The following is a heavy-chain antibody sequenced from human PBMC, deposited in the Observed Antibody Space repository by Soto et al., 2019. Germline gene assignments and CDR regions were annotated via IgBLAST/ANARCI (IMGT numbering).Heavy chain of an antibody. V-gene: IGHV3-30-3*01. D-gene: IGHD2-15*01. Sequence: QVQLVESGGGVVQPGRSLRLSCAASGFTFSSYAMHWVRQAPGKGLEWVAVISYDGSNKYYADSVNGRFTISRDNSKNTLYLQMNSLRAEDTAVYYCARGGVVVAATSPFDYWGQGTLVTVSS. CDR3: ARGGVVVAATSPFDY. CDR1: GFTFSSYA. CDR2: ISYDGSNK. J-gene: IGHJ4*02.